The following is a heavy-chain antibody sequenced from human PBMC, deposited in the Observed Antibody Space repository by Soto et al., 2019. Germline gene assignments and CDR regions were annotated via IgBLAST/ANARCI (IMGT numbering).Heavy chain of an antibody. V-gene: IGHV3-23*01. J-gene: IGHJ4*02. CDR2: ISGSSTST. CDR3: AKDPSSGFAMENYFDY. D-gene: IGHD3-10*01. CDR1: GFTFSSYA. Sequence: EVQLSGSGGGLVQPGGSLRLSCAASGFTFSSYAMSWARQAPGKGLEWVSAISGSSTSTYYADSVKGRFTISRDNSKXXXXLXXNSLRAEDTAVYYCAKDPSSGFAMENYFDYWGQGTLVTVSS.